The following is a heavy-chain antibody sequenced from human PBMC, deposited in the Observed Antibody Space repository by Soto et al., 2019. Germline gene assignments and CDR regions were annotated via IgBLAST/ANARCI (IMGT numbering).Heavy chain of an antibody. CDR2: IYYSGST. CDR3: ARGHPYYDSSGHIDPPDY. V-gene: IGHV4-31*03. CDR1: GGSISSGGYY. J-gene: IGHJ4*02. D-gene: IGHD3-22*01. Sequence: QVQLQESGPGLVKPSQTLSLTCTVSGGSISSGGYYWSWIRQHPGKGLEWIGYIYYSGSTYYNPSLKSRVTISVDTSKNQCSLKLSSVTAADTAVYYCARGHPYYDSSGHIDPPDYWGQGTLVTVSS.